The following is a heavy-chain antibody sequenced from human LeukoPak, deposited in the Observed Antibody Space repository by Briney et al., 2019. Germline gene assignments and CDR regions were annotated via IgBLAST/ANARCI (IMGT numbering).Heavy chain of an antibody. V-gene: IGHV1-46*01. CDR1: GHTFATQH. CDR2: INPSGDDT. Sequence: ASVKVSCKASGHTFATQHMHWVRQVPGQGLEWMGIINPSGDDTIYAQKFQGRVIMTRDTSTSTVYMELSSLRSDDTAVYYCARGVGVGPTSTIPLYFDYWGQGTLVTVSS. D-gene: IGHD3-3*01. CDR3: ARGVGVGPTSTIPLYFDY. J-gene: IGHJ4*02.